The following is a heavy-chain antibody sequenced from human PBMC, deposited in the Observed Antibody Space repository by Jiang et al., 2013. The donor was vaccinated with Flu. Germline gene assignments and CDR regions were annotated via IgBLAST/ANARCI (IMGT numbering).Heavy chain of an antibody. J-gene: IGHJ4*02. D-gene: IGHD2-21*02. V-gene: IGHV1-69*04. CDR2: MIPILATA. CDR1: GSSFSNYA. Sequence: QSGAEVKKPGSSVRVSCKTSGSSFSNYAISWVRQAPGQGLEWLGRMIPILATANYAQKFQGRVTIIADKSTATAYMELSSLTSDDTAVYYCARENFPPFCAGDCYSFDYWGQGTLV. CDR3: ARENFPPFCAGDCYSFDY.